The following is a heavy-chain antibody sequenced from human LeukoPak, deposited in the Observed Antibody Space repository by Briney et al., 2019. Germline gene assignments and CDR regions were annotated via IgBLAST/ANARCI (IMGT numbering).Heavy chain of an antibody. CDR3: TTGSLDY. CDR2: IESKTDGGTT. J-gene: IGHJ4*02. V-gene: IGHV3-15*04. CDR1: GFTFSNAW. Sequence: SGGSLRLSCAASGFTFSNAWMSWVRQAPGKGLEWVGRIESKTDGGTTDYAAPVKGRFTISRDDSKNTLYLQMNSLKTEDTAVYYCTTGSLDYWGQGTLVTVSS.